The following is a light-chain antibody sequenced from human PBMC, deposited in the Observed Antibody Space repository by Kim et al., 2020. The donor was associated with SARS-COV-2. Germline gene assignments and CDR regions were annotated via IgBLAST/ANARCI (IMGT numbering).Light chain of an antibody. J-gene: IGLJ1*01. V-gene: IGLV4-69*01. CDR2: LNSDGSH. CDR1: SGHSSYA. Sequence: QPVLTQSPSASASLGASVKLTCTLSSGHSSYAIAWHQQQPEKGPRYLMKLNSDGSHSKGDRIPDRFSGSSSGAERYLTISSLQSEDEADYYGQTWGTGIHGFGTGTKVTVL. CDR3: QTWGTGIHG.